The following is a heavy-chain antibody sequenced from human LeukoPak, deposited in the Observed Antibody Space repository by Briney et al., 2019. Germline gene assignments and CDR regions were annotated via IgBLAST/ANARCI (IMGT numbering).Heavy chain of an antibody. J-gene: IGHJ4*02. CDR2: IRSKAYGGTT. V-gene: IGHV3-49*03. D-gene: IGHD6-19*01. CDR1: GFTFGDYA. Sequence: PGGSLRLSCTTSGFTFGDYAMSWFRQAPGKGLEWVGFIRSKAYGGTTEYAASVKGRFTISRDDSKNIGYLQMNSLKTEDTAVYYCTSQYSSGWYGGDNWGQGTLVTVSS. CDR3: TSQYSSGWYGGDN.